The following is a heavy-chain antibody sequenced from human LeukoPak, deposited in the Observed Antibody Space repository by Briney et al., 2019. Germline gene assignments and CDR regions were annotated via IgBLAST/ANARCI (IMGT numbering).Heavy chain of an antibody. V-gene: IGHV3-21*01. CDR3: ARSPRVGRFGELLHNWFDP. Sequence: GGSLRLSCAASGFTFSSYSMNWVRQAPGKGLEWVSSISSSSSYIYYADSVKGRFTISRDNAKNSLYLQMNSLRAEDTAVYYCARSPRVGRFGELLHNWFDPWGQGTLVTVSS. CDR2: ISSSSSYI. D-gene: IGHD3-10*01. CDR1: GFTFSSYS. J-gene: IGHJ5*02.